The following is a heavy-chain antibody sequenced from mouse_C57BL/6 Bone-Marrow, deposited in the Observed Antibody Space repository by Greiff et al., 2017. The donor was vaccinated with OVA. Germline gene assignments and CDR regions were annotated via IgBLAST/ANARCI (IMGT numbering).Heavy chain of an antibody. CDR1: GFTFSDYG. CDR2: ISSGSSTS. D-gene: IGHD2-3*01. V-gene: IGHV5-17*01. J-gene: IGHJ4*01. CDR3: ANRWPYAMDY. Sequence: DVMLVESGGGLVKPGGSLKLSCAASGFTFSDYGMHWVRQAPEKGLEWVAYISSGSSTSYYADTVKGRFTISRDNAKNTLFLQMTSLRSEDTAMDYCANRWPYAMDYWGQGTSVTVSS.